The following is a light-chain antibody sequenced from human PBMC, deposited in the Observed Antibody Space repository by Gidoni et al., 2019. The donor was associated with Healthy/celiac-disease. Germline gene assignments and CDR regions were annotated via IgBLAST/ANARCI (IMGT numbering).Light chain of an antibody. CDR2: DAS. CDR3: QQRSNWIT. J-gene: IGKJ5*01. CDR1: QSVSSY. Sequence: EIVLTQSPATLSLSPGERATLSCRASQSVSSYLAWYQQKPGQAPRLLIYDASNRATGIRARFSGSGSGTDFTLTISSLEPEDFAVYYCQQRSNWITFXQXTRLEIK. V-gene: IGKV3-11*01.